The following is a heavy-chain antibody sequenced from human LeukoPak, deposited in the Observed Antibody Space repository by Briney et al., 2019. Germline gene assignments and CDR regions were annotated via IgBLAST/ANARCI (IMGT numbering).Heavy chain of an antibody. J-gene: IGHJ4*02. CDR2: ISGSGGST. D-gene: IGHD6-13*01. CDR3: ASYSSSNSFDY. Sequence: GGSLRLSCAASGFTFSSYAMSWVRQAPGKGLEWVSAISGSGGSTYCADSVKGRFTISRDNSKNTLYLQMNSLRAEDTAVYYCASYSSSNSFDYWGQGTLVTVSS. V-gene: IGHV3-23*01. CDR1: GFTFSSYA.